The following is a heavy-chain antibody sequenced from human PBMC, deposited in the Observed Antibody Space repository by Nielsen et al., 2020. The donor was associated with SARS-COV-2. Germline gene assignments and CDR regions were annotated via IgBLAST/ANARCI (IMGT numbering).Heavy chain of an antibody. J-gene: IGHJ3*02. V-gene: IGHV3-48*01. CDR2: ISSSRDSRSVI. Sequence: GESLKISCAASGFTFSTYSMNWVRQAPGKGLEWVSYISSSRDSRSVIYYTDSVKGRFTISRDNSKNTLYLQMTSLRAEDTAVYYCAREMGDVPQGGLYYYDSNHAFDIWGQGTMVTVSS. D-gene: IGHD3-22*01. CDR1: GFTFSTYS. CDR3: AREMGDVPQGGLYYYDSNHAFDI.